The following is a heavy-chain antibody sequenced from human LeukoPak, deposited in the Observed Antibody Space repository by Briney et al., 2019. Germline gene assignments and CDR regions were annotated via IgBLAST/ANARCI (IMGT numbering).Heavy chain of an antibody. D-gene: IGHD2-15*01. J-gene: IGHJ5*02. CDR1: GYTFTGYY. V-gene: IGHV1-2*06. Sequence: ASVKVSCKASGYTFTGYYTHWVRQAPGQELEWMGRINPNSGGTNYAQKFQGRVTMTRDTSISTAYMELSRLRSDDTAVYYCATATTYCSGGSCYVGSWFDPWGQGTLVTASS. CDR2: INPNSGGT. CDR3: ATATTYCSGGSCYVGSWFDP.